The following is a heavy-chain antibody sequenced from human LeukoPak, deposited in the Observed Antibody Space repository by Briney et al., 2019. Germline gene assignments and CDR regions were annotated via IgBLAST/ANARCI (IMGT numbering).Heavy chain of an antibody. CDR3: AREFRFNMVRGVLPGY. CDR2: IRHDGSKK. Sequence: GGSLRLSCAASGFTFSSYGMHWVRQAPGKGLEWVAFIRHDGSKKYYADSVKGRFTISRGDSKNTLYLQINSLRAEDTAVYYCAREFRFNMVRGVLPGYWGQGTLVTVSS. V-gene: IGHV3-30*02. D-gene: IGHD3-10*01. J-gene: IGHJ4*02. CDR1: GFTFSSYG.